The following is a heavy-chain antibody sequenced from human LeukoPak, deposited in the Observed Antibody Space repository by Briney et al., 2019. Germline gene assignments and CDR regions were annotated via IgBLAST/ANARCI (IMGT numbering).Heavy chain of an antibody. D-gene: IGHD3-9*01. J-gene: IGHJ5*02. CDR1: GGSISSGYYY. Sequence: SETLSLTCTVSGGSISSGYYYWSWIRQPAGKGLEWIGRIYTSGSTNYNPSLKSRVTISVDTSKNQFSLKLSSVTAADTAVYYCAREVQYDILTGYYGFDPWGQGPWSPSPQ. CDR2: IYTSGST. CDR3: AREVQYDILTGYYGFDP. V-gene: IGHV4-61*02.